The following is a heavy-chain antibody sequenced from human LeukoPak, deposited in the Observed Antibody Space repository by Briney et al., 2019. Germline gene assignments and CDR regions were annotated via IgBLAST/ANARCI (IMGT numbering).Heavy chain of an antibody. D-gene: IGHD1-26*01. J-gene: IGHJ4*02. Sequence: SGGSLRLSCVASGFPFSSYWMNWVRQAPGKGLEWVGRIKSKTDGGTTDYAAPVKGRFTISRDDSKNTLYLQMNSLKTEDTAVYYCTTDLSSGSYYAYWGQGTLVTVSS. V-gene: IGHV3-15*07. CDR2: IKSKTDGGTT. CDR1: GFPFSSYW. CDR3: TTDLSSGSYYAY.